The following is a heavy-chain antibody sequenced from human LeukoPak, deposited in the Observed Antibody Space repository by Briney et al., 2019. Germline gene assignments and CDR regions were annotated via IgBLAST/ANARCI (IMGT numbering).Heavy chain of an antibody. J-gene: IGHJ5*02. V-gene: IGHV3-48*03. CDR3: ARDGSPEASINYFDT. Sequence: GGSLRLPCAASGFTFSSYEMNWVRQAPGKGLEWVSYISSSGSTIYYADSVKGRFTISRDNAKNSLYLQMNSLRAEDTAVYYCARDGSPEASINYFDTWGQGTPVTVSS. CDR2: ISSSGSTI. CDR1: GFTFSSYE. D-gene: IGHD5-24*01.